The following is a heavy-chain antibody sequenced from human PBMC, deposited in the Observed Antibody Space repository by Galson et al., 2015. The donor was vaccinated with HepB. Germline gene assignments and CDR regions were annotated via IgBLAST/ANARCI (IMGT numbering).Heavy chain of an antibody. J-gene: IGHJ4*02. CDR1: GFTFSSYG. V-gene: IGHV3-33*08. CDR2: IWYDGSNK. Sequence: SLRLSCAASGFTFSSYGMHWVRQAPGKGLEWVAVIWYDGSNKYYADSVKGRFTISRDNSKNTLYLQMNSLRAEDTAVYYCARLGQWPYRYYFDYWGQGTLVTVSS. CDR3: ARLGQWPYRYYFDY. D-gene: IGHD6-19*01.